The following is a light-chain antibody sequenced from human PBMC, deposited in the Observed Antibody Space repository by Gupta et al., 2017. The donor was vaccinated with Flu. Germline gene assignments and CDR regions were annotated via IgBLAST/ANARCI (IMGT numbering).Light chain of an antibody. CDR1: QSVSTN. CDR2: DAS. J-gene: IGKJ4*01. V-gene: IGKV3-15*01. Sequence: EVVMTQSPATLSVSQGERATLSCRASQSVSTNLAWYQQNPGQAPRLLIYDASTRATGIPARFSGSGSVTEFTLTISSLQSEDFAVYYCQQYDNWPLTFGGGTKVETK. CDR3: QQYDNWPLT.